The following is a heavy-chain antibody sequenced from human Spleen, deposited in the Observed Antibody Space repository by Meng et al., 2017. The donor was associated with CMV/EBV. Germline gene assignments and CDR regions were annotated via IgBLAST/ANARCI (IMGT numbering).Heavy chain of an antibody. J-gene: IGHJ6*02. V-gene: IGHV3-7*01. CDR3: ARDSLRLSYYYYYGMDV. CDR2: IKQDGSEK. Sequence: GESLKISCAASGFTFSSYSMNWVRQAPGKGLEWVANIKQDGSEKYYVDSVKGRFTISRDNAESSLYLQMNSLRVEDTAVYYCARDSLRLSYYYYYGMDVWGQGTTVTVSS. CDR1: GFTFSSYS. D-gene: IGHD5-18*01.